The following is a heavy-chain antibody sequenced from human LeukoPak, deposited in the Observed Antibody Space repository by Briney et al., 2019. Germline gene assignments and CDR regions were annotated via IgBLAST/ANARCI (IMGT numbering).Heavy chain of an antibody. CDR3: ARDWRSSGWYHSDY. CDR2: ISYDGSNK. V-gene: IGHV3-30-3*01. CDR1: GFTFSSYA. Sequence: GSLRLSCAASGFTFSSYAMHWVRQAPGKGLEWVAVISYDGSNKYYADSVKGRFTISRDNSKNTLYLQMNSLRAEDTAVYYCARDWRSSGWYHSDYWGQGTLVTVSS. D-gene: IGHD6-19*01. J-gene: IGHJ4*02.